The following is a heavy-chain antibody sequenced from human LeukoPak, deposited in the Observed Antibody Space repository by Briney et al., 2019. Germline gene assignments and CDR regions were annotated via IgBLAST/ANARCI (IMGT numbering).Heavy chain of an antibody. CDR2: INHSGST. Sequence: KTSETLSLTCAVYGGSFSGYYWSWIRQPPGEGLEWIGKINHSGSTYYNPSLKSRVTISVDRSKNQFSLKLSSVTAADTAVYYCARGRDGYSRAFDYWGQGTLVTVSS. J-gene: IGHJ4*02. CDR1: GGSFSGYY. V-gene: IGHV4-34*01. D-gene: IGHD5-24*01. CDR3: ARGRDGYSRAFDY.